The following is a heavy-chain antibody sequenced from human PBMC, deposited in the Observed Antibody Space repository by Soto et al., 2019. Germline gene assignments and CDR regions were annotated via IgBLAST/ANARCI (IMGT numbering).Heavy chain of an antibody. D-gene: IGHD5-18*01. CDR3: GSRRRDSAMVGQKDNWFDP. V-gene: IGHV4-39*01. Sequence: QLQLQESGPGLVKPSETLSHTCTVSGGSISSSSYYWGWIRQPPGKGLECIGSIYYSGSTYYNPYFKSRVTISVDTSKNQFSLKLSSVTAADTAVYYCGSRRRDSAMVGQKDNWFDPWGQGTLVTVSS. CDR2: IYYSGST. CDR1: GGSISSSSYY. J-gene: IGHJ5*02.